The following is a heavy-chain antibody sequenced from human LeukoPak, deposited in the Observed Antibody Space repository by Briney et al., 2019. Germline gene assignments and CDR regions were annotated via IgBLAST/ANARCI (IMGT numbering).Heavy chain of an antibody. Sequence: HPSGTLTLSCAASGFTFSNYEKNWVRQPPAQGLEWVSFISSSGSLIYYADSVKGRFTISRDNAKTSLFLQMNSLRAEDTAVYYCARVSGSGWHFDSWGQGTLVTVSS. CDR3: ARVSGSGWHFDS. D-gene: IGHD6-19*01. CDR1: GFTFSNYE. J-gene: IGHJ4*02. V-gene: IGHV3-48*03. CDR2: ISSSGSLI.